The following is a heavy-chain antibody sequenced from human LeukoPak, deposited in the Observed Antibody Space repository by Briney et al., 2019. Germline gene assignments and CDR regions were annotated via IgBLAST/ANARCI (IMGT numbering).Heavy chain of an antibody. CDR2: ITSYNGNT. V-gene: IGHV1-18*01. J-gene: IGHJ4*02. CDR1: GYTFTSYG. D-gene: IGHD2-2*02. Sequence: GASVKVSCKASGYTFTSYGISWVRQAPGQGLEWMGWITSYNGNTNYAQKLQGRVTMSTDTSTSIAYVELRSLRSDDTAVYYCARRRGLYCSSTSCYIDYWGQGTLVTVSS. CDR3: ARRRGLYCSSTSCYIDY.